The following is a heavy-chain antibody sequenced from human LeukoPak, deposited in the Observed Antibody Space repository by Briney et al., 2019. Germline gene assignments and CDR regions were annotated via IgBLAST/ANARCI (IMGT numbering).Heavy chain of an antibody. V-gene: IGHV3-11*01. J-gene: IGHJ4*02. D-gene: IGHD3-10*01. CDR2: ISSSGSTI. Sequence: GGSLRLSCAASGFTFSDYYMSWIRQAPGKRLEWVSYISSSGSTIYYADSVKGRFTISRDNAKNSLYLQMNSLRAEDTAVYYCARGGSGSYIVNYGEFYWGQGTLVTVSS. CDR3: ARGGSGSYIVNYGEFY. CDR1: GFTFSDYY.